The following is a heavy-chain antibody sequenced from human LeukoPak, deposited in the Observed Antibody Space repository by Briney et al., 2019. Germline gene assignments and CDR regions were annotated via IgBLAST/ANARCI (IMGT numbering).Heavy chain of an antibody. J-gene: IGHJ4*02. CDR3: ARDGQGLIVVVNGVDY. CDR2: IKQDGSEK. V-gene: IGHV3-7*01. CDR1: GFTFSSYW. Sequence: SGGSLRLSCAASGFTFSSYWMSWVRQAPGKGLEWVANIKQDGSEKYYVDSVKGRFTISRDNAKNSLYLQMNSLRAEDTAVYYCARDGQGLIVVVNGVDYWGQGTLVTVSS. D-gene: IGHD3-22*01.